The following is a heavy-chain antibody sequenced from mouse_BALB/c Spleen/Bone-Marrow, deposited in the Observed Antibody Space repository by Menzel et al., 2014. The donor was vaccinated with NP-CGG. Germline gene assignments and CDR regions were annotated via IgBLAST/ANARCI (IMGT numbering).Heavy chain of an antibody. Sequence: VQLQQSGAELGWLGGSVKLSCTASCYTFNSYWMHWVRQRPGQGLEWIGEINPSNGRTNYNERFKNKATLTVARSSSTAYMQLSSLTSGDSAVYFCARGRVFYGNLFDYWGQGTTLTVSS. CDR2: INPSNGRT. CDR3: ARGRVFYGNLFDY. D-gene: IGHD2-1*01. J-gene: IGHJ2*01. V-gene: IGHV1S81*02. CDR1: CYTFNSYW.